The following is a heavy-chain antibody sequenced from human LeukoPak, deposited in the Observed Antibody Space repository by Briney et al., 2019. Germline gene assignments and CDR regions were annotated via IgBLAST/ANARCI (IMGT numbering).Heavy chain of an antibody. V-gene: IGHV4-39*07. Sequence: SETLSLTCSVSGGSISSGNYYWGWIRQPPGKGLEWIGNMYYSGSTYYNPSLKSRVTVSLDTPKNQFSLKLSSVTAADTALYYCASGRYSFDQWGQGTLVIVSS. D-gene: IGHD2-15*01. CDR2: MYYSGST. J-gene: IGHJ4*02. CDR3: ASGRYSFDQ. CDR1: GGSISSGNYY.